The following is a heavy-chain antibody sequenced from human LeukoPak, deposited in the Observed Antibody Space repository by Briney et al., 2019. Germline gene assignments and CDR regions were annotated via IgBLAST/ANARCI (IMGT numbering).Heavy chain of an antibody. V-gene: IGHV3-64D*09. CDR1: GFTFSSYA. CDR2: ISSDGGRT. J-gene: IGHJ4*02. D-gene: IGHD5-18*01. Sequence: GGSLRLSCSASGFTFSSYAMQWVRQAPGKGLEYVSAISSDGGRTYYADSVKARFTISRDNSKNTLYLQMSSLRADDTAVYYCARVNRGYSYGLDYWGQGTLVTVSS. CDR3: ARVNRGYSYGLDY.